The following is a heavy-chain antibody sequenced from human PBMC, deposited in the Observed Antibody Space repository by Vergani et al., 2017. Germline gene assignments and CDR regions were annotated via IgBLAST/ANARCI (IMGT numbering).Heavy chain of an antibody. CDR1: GGTFSSYA. CDR2: IIPIFGTA. D-gene: IGHD1-1*01. Sequence: QVQLVQSGAEVKKPGSSVKVSCKASGGTFSSYAISWVRQAPGQGLEWMGGIIPIFGTANYAQKFQGRVTITADESTSTAYMELSSLRSEDTAVYYCARDLNEARNYYYYYYMDVWGKGTTVTVSS. CDR3: ARDLNEARNYYYYYYMDV. J-gene: IGHJ6*03. V-gene: IGHV1-69*01.